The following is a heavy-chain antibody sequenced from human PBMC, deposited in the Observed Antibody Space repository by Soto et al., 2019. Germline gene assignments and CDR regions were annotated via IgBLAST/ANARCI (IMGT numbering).Heavy chain of an antibody. CDR1: GYTFTSYD. CDR3: ARASYLDPAFDI. CDR2: VNPNSGNT. J-gene: IGHJ3*02. Sequence: QVQLVQSGAEVKRPGASVKVSCKASGYTFTSYDFNWVRQAPGQGLEWMGWVNPNSGNTDYAQKFQGRVTMTRNTSIRTAYMELSSLRSEDTAVYYCARASYLDPAFDIGGKGTMVTVSS. V-gene: IGHV1-8*01. D-gene: IGHD2-2*03.